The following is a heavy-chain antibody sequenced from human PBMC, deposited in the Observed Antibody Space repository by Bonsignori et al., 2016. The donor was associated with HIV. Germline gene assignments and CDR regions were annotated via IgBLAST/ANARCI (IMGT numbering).Heavy chain of an antibody. D-gene: IGHD6-13*01. CDR2: IIPILGIA. V-gene: IGHV1-69*10. CDR3: ASNRGLVRSSSSYLLDY. Sequence: WVRQAPGQGLEWMGGIIPILGIANYAQKFQGRVTITADKSTSTAYMELSSLRSEDTAVYYCASNRGLVRSSSSYLLDYWAREPWSPSPQ. J-gene: IGHJ4*02.